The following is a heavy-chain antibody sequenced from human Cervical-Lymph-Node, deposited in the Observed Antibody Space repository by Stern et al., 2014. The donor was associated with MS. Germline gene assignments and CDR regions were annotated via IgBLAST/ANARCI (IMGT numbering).Heavy chain of an antibody. D-gene: IGHD6-13*01. CDR2: LNPNIGGT. CDR1: GYTFTGYY. J-gene: IGHJ5*02. CDR3: ARLSSSREFDP. Sequence: VQLVESGAEVKKPGASVKVSCKASGYTFTGYYMHWVRQAPGQGLEWMGWLNPNIGGTNYAQKFQGRVTMTRDTSISTAYMELSRLTSDDTAVYYCARLSSSREFDPWGQGTLVTVSS. V-gene: IGHV1-2*02.